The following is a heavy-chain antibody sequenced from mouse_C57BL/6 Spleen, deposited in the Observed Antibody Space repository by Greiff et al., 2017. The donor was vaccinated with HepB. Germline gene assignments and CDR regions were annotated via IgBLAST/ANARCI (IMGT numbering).Heavy chain of an antibody. J-gene: IGHJ4*01. CDR1: GYTFTSYT. CDR3: ALITTVETDY. Sequence: VQRVESGAELARPGASVKMSCKASGYTFTSYTMHWVKQRPGQGLEWIGYINPSSGYTKYNQKFKDKATLTADKSSSTAYMQLSSLTSEDSAVYYCALITTVETDYWGQGTSVTVSS. V-gene: IGHV1-4*01. CDR2: INPSSGYT. D-gene: IGHD1-1*01.